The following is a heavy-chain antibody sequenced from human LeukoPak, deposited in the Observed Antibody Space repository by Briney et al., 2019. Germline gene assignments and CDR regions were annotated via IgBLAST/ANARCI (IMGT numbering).Heavy chain of an antibody. CDR2: ISSSSSYI. CDR3: ARDPPLTTGTSGFDY. V-gene: IGHV3-21*01. CDR1: GFTFSSYS. J-gene: IGHJ4*02. Sequence: GGSLRLSCAASGFTFSSYSMNWVRQAPGKGLEWVSSISSSSSYINYADSVKGRFTISRDNAKNSLYLQMNSLRAEDTAVYYCARDPPLTTGTSGFDYWGQGTLVTVSS. D-gene: IGHD1-1*01.